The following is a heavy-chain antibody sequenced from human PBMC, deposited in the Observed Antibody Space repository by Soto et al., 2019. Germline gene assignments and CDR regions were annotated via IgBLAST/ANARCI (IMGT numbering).Heavy chain of an antibody. CDR1: GGSFSGYY. J-gene: IGHJ6*02. CDR3: ARQQLVNYYYYGMDV. Sequence: SETLSLTCAVYGGSFSGYYWSWIRQPPGKGLEWIGEINHSGSTNYNPSLKSRVTISVDTSKNQFSLKLSSVTAADTAVYYCARQQLVNYYYYGMDVWGQGTTVTVSS. V-gene: IGHV4-34*01. CDR2: INHSGST. D-gene: IGHD6-13*01.